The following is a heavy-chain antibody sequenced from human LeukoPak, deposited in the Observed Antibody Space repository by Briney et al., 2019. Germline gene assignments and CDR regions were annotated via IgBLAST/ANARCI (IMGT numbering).Heavy chain of an antibody. V-gene: IGHV4-34*01. CDR2: INHSGST. CDR1: GGTFSGYY. CDR3: ARGHPRYCSSTSCYGGWFDP. Sequence: SETLSRTCAVYGGTFSGYYWSWIRQPPGKGLEWIGEINHSGSTNYNPSLKSRVTISVDTSKNQFSLKLSSVTAADTAVYYCARGHPRYCSSTSCYGGWFDPWGQGTLVTVSS. D-gene: IGHD2-2*01. J-gene: IGHJ5*02.